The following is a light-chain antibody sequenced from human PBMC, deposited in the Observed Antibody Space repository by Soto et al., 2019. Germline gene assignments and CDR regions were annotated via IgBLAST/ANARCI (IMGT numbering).Light chain of an antibody. V-gene: IGLV1-40*01. J-gene: IGLJ1*01. CDR1: SSNIGAGYD. Sequence: QSVLTQPPSVSGAPGQRVTISCTGSSSNIGAGYDVHWYQQLPGTAPKLLIYGNSNRPSGVPDRFSGSKSGPSASLAITGLQAEDEADYYCQSYDSSLSGYVFGTGTKLTV. CDR3: QSYDSSLSGYV. CDR2: GNS.